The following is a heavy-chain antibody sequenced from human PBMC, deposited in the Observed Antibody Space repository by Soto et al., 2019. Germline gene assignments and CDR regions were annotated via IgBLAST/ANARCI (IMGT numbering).Heavy chain of an antibody. CDR3: ARESPSSSWYRGYYGMDV. V-gene: IGHV4-59*01. Sequence: SETLSLTCTVSGGSISSYYWSWIRQPPGKGLEWIGYIYYSGSTNYNPSLKSRVTISVDTSKNQFSLKLSSVTAADTAVYYCARESPSSSWYRGYYGMDVWGQGNTVTVYS. D-gene: IGHD6-13*01. CDR2: IYYSGST. CDR1: GGSISSYY. J-gene: IGHJ6*02.